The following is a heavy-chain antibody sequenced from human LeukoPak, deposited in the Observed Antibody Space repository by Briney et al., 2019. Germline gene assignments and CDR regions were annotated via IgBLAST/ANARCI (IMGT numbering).Heavy chain of an antibody. V-gene: IGHV3-43*02. CDR2: ITGDGGST. CDR1: GFTVSSNY. Sequence: GGSLRLSCAASGFTVSSNYMSWVRQAPGKGLEWVSLITGDGGSTYYANSVKGRFTISRDNSKNSLYLQMNSLRTEDTALYYCARDISCSSTSCLNNWFDPWGQGTPVTVSS. CDR3: ARDISCSSTSCLNNWFDP. D-gene: IGHD2-2*01. J-gene: IGHJ5*02.